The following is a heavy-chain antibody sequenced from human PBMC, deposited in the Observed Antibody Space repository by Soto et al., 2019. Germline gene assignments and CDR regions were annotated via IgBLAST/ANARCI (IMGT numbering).Heavy chain of an antibody. J-gene: IGHJ3*02. CDR3: ARDXEYYVSSDYHPVDAFNI. V-gene: IGHV3-23*01. Sequence: PGGSLRLSCVASGFTFSGYAMSWVRQAPGKGLEWVSSLSATGGSTYYADSVKGRFSISRDNSKNTLHLQMNSLRVEDTAVYYCARDXEYYVSSDYHPVDAFNIWGQGTMVTVSS. CDR2: LSATGGST. D-gene: IGHD3-22*01. CDR1: GFTFSGYA.